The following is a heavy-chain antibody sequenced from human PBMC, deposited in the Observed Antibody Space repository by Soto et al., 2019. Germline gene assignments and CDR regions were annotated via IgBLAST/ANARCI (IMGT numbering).Heavy chain of an antibody. J-gene: IGHJ4*02. D-gene: IGHD6-19*01. CDR3: APILGGSGVTLAGCFDY. CDR2: IYWDGDT. CDR1: GFSLSTSGVG. Sequence: SGPTLVNPTQTLTLTCTFSGFSLSTSGVGVGWIRQPPGKALEWLALIYWDGDTRYSPSLQSRLTVTKDTSENQVVLTMSDMGPADTATYYWAPILGGSGVTLAGCFDYWGQGTLVTVSS. V-gene: IGHV2-5*02.